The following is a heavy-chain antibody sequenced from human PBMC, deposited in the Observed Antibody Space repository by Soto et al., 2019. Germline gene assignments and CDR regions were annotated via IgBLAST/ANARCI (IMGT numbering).Heavy chain of an antibody. V-gene: IGHV1-46*01. CDR1: GDTFTSYY. CDR3: ARDPHEFWNSYFFDP. Sequence: ASVKVSCKAPGDTFTSYYMHWVRQAPGHGLEWMGVINPNGGSIRFAQKFQGRVTMTRDTSRSTVYMELRGLTSEDTAVYYCARDPHEFWNSYFFDPWGPGTLVTVSS. CDR2: INPNGGSI. J-gene: IGHJ5*02. D-gene: IGHD3-3*01.